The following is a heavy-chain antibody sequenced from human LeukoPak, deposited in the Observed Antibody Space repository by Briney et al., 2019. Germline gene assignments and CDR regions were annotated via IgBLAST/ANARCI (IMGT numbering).Heavy chain of an antibody. CDR1: GGTFSSYA. J-gene: IGHJ1*01. D-gene: IGHD6-6*01. V-gene: IGHV1-69*04. CDR3: ATASKAARYPRSEYFQH. CDR2: IIPILGIA. Sequence: SVKVSCNASGGTFSSYAISWVRQAPGQGLEWMGRIIPILGIANYAQKFQGRVTITADKSTSTAYMELSSLRSEDTAVYYCATASKAARYPRSEYFQHWGQGTLVTVSS.